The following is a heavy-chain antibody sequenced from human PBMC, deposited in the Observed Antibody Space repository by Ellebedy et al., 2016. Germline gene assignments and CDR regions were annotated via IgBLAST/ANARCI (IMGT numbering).Heavy chain of an antibody. CDR3: ARSRYWDFDY. J-gene: IGHJ4*02. V-gene: IGHV5-51*01. CDR1: GYSFTSHW. D-gene: IGHD2-8*02. CDR2: IYPSDSDT. Sequence: GESLKISXKGSGYSFTSHWIGWVRQMPGKGLEWMGIIYPSDSDTRYSPSFQGQVTISADKSISTANLQWSSLKASDTAMYYCARSRYWDFDYWGQGTLVTVSS.